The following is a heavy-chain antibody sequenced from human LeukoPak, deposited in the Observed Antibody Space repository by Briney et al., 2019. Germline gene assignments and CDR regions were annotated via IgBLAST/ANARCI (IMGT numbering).Heavy chain of an antibody. Sequence: GGSLRLSCAASGFTFNLYTTHWVRQAPGKGLEWVAFVLYDGSDQYYADSVKGRFTISRDNSKNTVYLQMNSLTVDDMAMYYCARDVQSGSLDPWGQGTLVTVSS. V-gene: IGHV3-30*04. CDR1: GFTFNLYT. CDR2: VLYDGSDQ. J-gene: IGHJ5*02. D-gene: IGHD3-3*01. CDR3: ARDVQSGSLDP.